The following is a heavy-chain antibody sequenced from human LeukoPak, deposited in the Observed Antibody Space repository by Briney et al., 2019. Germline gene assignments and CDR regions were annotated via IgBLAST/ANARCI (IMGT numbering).Heavy chain of an antibody. CDR1: GGSISSYY. J-gene: IGHJ2*01. Sequence: SETLSLTRTISGGSISSYYWSWIRQPPGKGLEWIGYIYYSGSTNYNPSLKSRVTISVDTSKNQFSLKLSSVTAADTAVYYCARGGGGYNWNDVDWYFDLWGRGTLVTVSS. V-gene: IGHV4-59*12. D-gene: IGHD1-1*01. CDR2: IYYSGST. CDR3: ARGGGGYNWNDVDWYFDL.